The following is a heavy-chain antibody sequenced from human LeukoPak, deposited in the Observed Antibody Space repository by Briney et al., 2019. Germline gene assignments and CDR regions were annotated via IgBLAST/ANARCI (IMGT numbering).Heavy chain of an antibody. CDR2: INSDGSAK. CDR1: GFRFSSQW. J-gene: IGHJ4*02. D-gene: IGHD2-2*03. V-gene: IGHV3-7*03. Sequence: PGGSLRLSCAVSGFRFSSQWMTWVRQAPGTGLEWVATINSDGSAKYHVDSVKGRFTISRDNAKNLVYLQMSILRAEDTAIYYCARASWISTADAVCWGQGTQVTVSS. CDR3: ARASWISTADAVC.